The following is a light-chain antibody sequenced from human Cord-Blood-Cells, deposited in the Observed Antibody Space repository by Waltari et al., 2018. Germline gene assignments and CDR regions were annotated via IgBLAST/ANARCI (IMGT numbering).Light chain of an antibody. Sequence: DIVMTQSPDSLAVSLGERATINCKSSQSVLYSSNNKNYLAWYQQKPGQPPKLLIYWASTRESGVPDRCSGSGSGTDFTLTISSLPAEDVAVYYCQQYYSTPVTFGGGTKVEIK. V-gene: IGKV4-1*01. J-gene: IGKJ4*01. CDR2: WAS. CDR3: QQYYSTPVT. CDR1: QSVLYSSNNKNY.